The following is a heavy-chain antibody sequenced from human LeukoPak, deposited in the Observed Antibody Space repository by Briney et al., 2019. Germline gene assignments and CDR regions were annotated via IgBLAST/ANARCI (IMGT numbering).Heavy chain of an antibody. Sequence: PSETLSLTCTVSGGSISSYYWSWIRQPPGKGLEWIGYIYYSGSTNYNPSLKSRVTISVDTSKNQFSLKLGSVTAADTAVYYCARGPPGGQFDPWGQGTLVTVSS. J-gene: IGHJ5*02. CDR2: IYYSGST. CDR3: ARGPPGGQFDP. D-gene: IGHD3-10*01. CDR1: GGSISSYY. V-gene: IGHV4-59*01.